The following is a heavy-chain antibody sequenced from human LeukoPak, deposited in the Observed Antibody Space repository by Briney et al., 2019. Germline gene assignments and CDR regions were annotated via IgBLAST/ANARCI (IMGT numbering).Heavy chain of an antibody. V-gene: IGHV1-18*01. CDR2: ISAYNHNT. J-gene: IGHJ4*02. CDR3: ARVEWEGPHPTLNY. CDR1: GYTFTSYG. D-gene: IGHD1-26*01. Sequence: ASVKVSCKASGYTFTSYGISWVRQAPGQGLEWMGWISAYNHNTNYEQKLQGRVTMTTDTSTRAAYMELRSLRPDDTAVYYCARVEWEGPHPTLNYWGQGTLVTVSS.